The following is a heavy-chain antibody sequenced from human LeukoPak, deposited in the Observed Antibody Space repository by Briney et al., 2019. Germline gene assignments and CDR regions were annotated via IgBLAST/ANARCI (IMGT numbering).Heavy chain of an antibody. CDR2: INHSGST. V-gene: IGHV4-39*07. CDR3: ARAIAVAGAKDY. Sequence: SETLSLTCTVSGGSISSSSYYWGWIRQPPGKGLEWIGEINHSGSTKYNPSLKSRVTISVDTSKNQFSLKLSSVTAADTAVYYCARAIAVAGAKDYWGQGTLVTVSS. D-gene: IGHD6-19*01. J-gene: IGHJ4*02. CDR1: GGSISSSSYY.